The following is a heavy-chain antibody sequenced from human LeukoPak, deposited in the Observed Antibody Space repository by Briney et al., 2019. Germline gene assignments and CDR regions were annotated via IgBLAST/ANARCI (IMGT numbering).Heavy chain of an antibody. CDR1: GFTVSSNY. Sequence: GGSLRLSCAASGFTVSSNYMSWVRQAPGKGLEWVSIIYSGGSTFYADSVKGRFTISRDNSKNTLYLQMNSLRAEDTAVYYCARLTGWNDVTGYYFDYWGQGSLVTVSS. CDR3: ARLTGWNDVTGYYFDY. V-gene: IGHV3-53*01. CDR2: IYSGGST. D-gene: IGHD1-1*01. J-gene: IGHJ4*02.